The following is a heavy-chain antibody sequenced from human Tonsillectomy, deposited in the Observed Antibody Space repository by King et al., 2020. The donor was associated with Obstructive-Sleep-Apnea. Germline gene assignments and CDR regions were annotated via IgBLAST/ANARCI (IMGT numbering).Heavy chain of an antibody. Sequence: VQLVESGGGLVQPGRSLRLSCAASGFTFDDYAMHWVRQAPGKGLEWVSGINWNSGNIAYADSVKGRFTISRDNAKNSLFLQMNSLRAEDTDLYYCVKDRAGGVPDAFHIWGQGTMVTVSS. V-gene: IGHV3-9*01. CDR1: GFTFDDYA. CDR2: INWNSGNI. D-gene: IGHD3-16*01. J-gene: IGHJ3*02. CDR3: VKDRAGGVPDAFHI.